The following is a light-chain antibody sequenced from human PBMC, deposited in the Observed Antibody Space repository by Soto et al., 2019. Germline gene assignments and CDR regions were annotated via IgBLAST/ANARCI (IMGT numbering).Light chain of an antibody. J-gene: IGKJ4*01. Sequence: EIVLTPSPGTLSLSPGERATLSCRASQSVSANYLAWYQQKPGQAPRLLIYGASRRATGIPDRFSGSGSGTDFTLTISRLEPGDFAVYYCQQYGSSPLTFGGGTKVEIK. CDR1: QSVSANY. V-gene: IGKV3-20*01. CDR3: QQYGSSPLT. CDR2: GAS.